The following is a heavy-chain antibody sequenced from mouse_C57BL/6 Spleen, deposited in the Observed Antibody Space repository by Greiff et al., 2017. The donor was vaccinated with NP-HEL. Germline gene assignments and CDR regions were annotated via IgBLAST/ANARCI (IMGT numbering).Heavy chain of an antibody. CDR2: IYPGSGST. CDR3: ARGGYYGSSYDY. V-gene: IGHV1-55*01. J-gene: IGHJ2*01. CDR1: GYTFTSYW. D-gene: IGHD1-1*01. Sequence: QVQLKQSGAELVKPGASVKMSCKASGYTFTSYWITWVKQRPGQGLEWIGDIYPGSGSTNYNEKFKSKATLTVDTSSSTAYMQLSSLTSEDSAVYYCARGGYYGSSYDYWGQGTTLTVSS.